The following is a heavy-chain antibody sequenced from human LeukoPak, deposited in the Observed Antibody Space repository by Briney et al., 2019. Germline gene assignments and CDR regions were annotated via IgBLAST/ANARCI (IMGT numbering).Heavy chain of an antibody. D-gene: IGHD4-23*01. V-gene: IGHV4-59*01. CDR1: GGSISSYY. J-gene: IGHJ3*02. Sequence: TTSETLSLTCTVSGGSISSYYWSWIRQPPGKGLEWIGYIFYTGSTNYNPSLKSRVTISVLTSKNRFSLKLSSVTAADTYYCATLTGGDDAFDIWGQGTMVTVSS. CDR2: IFYTGST. CDR3: ATLTGGDDAFDI.